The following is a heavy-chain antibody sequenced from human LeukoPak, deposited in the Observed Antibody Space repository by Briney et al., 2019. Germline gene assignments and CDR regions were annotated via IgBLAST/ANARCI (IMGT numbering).Heavy chain of an antibody. D-gene: IGHD5-12*01. J-gene: IGHJ3*02. CDR1: GGSISSGGYS. CDR2: IYHSGST. V-gene: IGHV4-30-2*01. CDR3: ARAIGTSGRRDFDI. Sequence: PSQTLSLTCAVSGGSISSGGYSWSWIPQPPGKGLEWIGYIYHSGSTYYNPSLKSRVTISVDRSKNQFSLKLSSVTAADTAVYYCARAIGTSGRRDFDIWGQGTMVTVSS.